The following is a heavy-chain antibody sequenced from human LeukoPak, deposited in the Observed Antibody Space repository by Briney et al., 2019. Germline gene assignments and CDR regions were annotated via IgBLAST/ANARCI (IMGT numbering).Heavy chain of an antibody. V-gene: IGHV4-59*08. CDR2: IYYSGST. J-gene: IGHJ4*02. D-gene: IGHD3-22*01. CDR3: ARGDSSGYPLDY. CDR1: GGSISSYY. Sequence: SETLSLTCTVSGGSISSYYWSWIRQPPGKGLEWIGYIYYSGSTYYNPSLKSRVTISVDTSKNQFSLKLSSVTAADTAVYYCARGDSSGYPLDYWGQGTLVTVSS.